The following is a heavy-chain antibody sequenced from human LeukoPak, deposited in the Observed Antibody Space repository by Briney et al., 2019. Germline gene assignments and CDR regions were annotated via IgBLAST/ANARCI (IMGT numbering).Heavy chain of an antibody. Sequence: ASVKVSCKVSGYTLTELSMHWVRQAPGKGLEWRGGFDPEDGETIYAQKFQGRVTMTEDTSTDTAYKELSSLRSEDTAVYYCATSNYDSSGYKYYYYMDVWGKGTTVTVSS. J-gene: IGHJ6*03. CDR1: GYTLTELS. CDR3: ATSNYDSSGYKYYYYMDV. V-gene: IGHV1-24*01. CDR2: FDPEDGET. D-gene: IGHD3-22*01.